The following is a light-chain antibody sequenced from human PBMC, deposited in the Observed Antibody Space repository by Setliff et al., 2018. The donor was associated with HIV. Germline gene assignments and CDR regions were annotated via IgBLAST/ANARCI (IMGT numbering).Light chain of an antibody. Sequence: QSALAQPRSVSGSPGQSVTISCTGTSSDVGNYNYVSWYQHHPGKAPKLMIYDVSKRPSGVPDRFSGSKSGKMASLTISGLQAEDEADYHCCSYAGESTFVFGGGTKVTVL. CDR2: DVS. CDR1: SSDVGNYNY. V-gene: IGLV2-11*01. CDR3: CSYAGESTFV. J-gene: IGLJ2*01.